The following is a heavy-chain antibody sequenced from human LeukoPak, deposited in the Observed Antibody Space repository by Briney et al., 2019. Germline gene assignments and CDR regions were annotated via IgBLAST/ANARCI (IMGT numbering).Heavy chain of an antibody. V-gene: IGHV4-38-2*02. CDR3: ARDRGGGSSPIDY. CDR2: IYRSGRT. CDR1: GYSISSDYY. J-gene: IGHJ4*02. D-gene: IGHD6-6*01. Sequence: KPSETLSLTCAVSGYSISSDYYWGWIRQPPGRGLEWIASIYRSGRTYYNPSLKSRVTISLDTSKNQCSLKVNSVTAADTAVYFCARDRGGGSSPIDYWGQGTLVTVSS.